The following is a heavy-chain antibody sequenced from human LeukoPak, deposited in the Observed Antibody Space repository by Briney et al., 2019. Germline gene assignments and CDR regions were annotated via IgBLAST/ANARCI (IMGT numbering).Heavy chain of an antibody. V-gene: IGHV3-11*04. J-gene: IGHJ4*02. CDR3: ARPAYCGGNCYYFPDY. D-gene: IGHD2-21*02. CDR1: GFTFSDYF. Sequence: GGSLRLSCTVSGFTFSDYFMSWIRQGPGKGLEWVSHIDSSGTIYYADSVKGRATISRDNAKNSLYLQMNSLRAEDTAVYYCARPAYCGGNCYYFPDYWGQGTLVTVSS. CDR2: IDSSGTI.